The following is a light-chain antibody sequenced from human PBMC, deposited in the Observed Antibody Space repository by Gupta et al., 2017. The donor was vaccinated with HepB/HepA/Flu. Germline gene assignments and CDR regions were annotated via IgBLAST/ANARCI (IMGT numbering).Light chain of an antibody. CDR1: QSVNTY. J-gene: IGKJ1*01. CDR3: QQDGSTPRT. Sequence: IVLTQSPGILSLSSGERATLSCRASQSVNTYLAWYQQRPGQAPRLLIYEASSRATGIPGRSSGSGSGTDFTLTISRLEPEDFAVDYCQQDGSTPRTFGPGTKMEIK. CDR2: EAS. V-gene: IGKV3-20*01.